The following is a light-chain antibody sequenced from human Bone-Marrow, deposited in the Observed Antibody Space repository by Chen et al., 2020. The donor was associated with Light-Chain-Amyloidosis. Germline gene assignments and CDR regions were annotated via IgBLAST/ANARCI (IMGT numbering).Light chain of an antibody. Sequence: QSALTHPASVSGSPGQSITIPCPGTSSNVGDYSLVSWYQQHPGKAPKLILYEGIQRPSGVSSRFSGSMSGNTASPTISGLQTEDEADYFCYTYAGSATFVFGSATTVTVL. CDR3: YTYAGSATFV. CDR1: SSNVGDYSL. CDR2: EGI. J-gene: IGLJ1*01. V-gene: IGLV2-23*01.